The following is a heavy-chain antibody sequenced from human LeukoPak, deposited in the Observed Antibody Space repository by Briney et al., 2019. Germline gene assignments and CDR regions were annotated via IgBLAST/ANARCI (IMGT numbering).Heavy chain of an antibody. CDR1: GFTVSSNY. CDR2: IYSGGST. D-gene: IGHD6-6*01. Sequence: PGGSLRPSCAASGFTVSSNYMSWVRQAPGKGLEWVSVIYSGGSTYYADTVKGRFTISRDNSKNTLYLQMNSLRAEDTAVYYCARGMVEYSSSSAYYFDYWGQGTLVTVSS. V-gene: IGHV3-53*01. J-gene: IGHJ4*02. CDR3: ARGMVEYSSSSAYYFDY.